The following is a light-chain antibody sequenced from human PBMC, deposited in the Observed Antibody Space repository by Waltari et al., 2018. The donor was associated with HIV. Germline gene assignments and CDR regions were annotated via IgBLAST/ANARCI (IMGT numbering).Light chain of an antibody. J-gene: IGLJ3*02. CDR2: GNN. V-gene: IGLV1-47*01. CDR3: AAWDDSLGGLWV. Sequence: QSVLTQPPSASETPGQRVTISCSGSSSNIGSNFVYWYQQLPGTAPKLLIYGNNQRPSGVPYRFSGSRSGTSASLAISGLRSEDEADYYCAAWDDSLGGLWVFGGGTKLTVL. CDR1: SSNIGSNF.